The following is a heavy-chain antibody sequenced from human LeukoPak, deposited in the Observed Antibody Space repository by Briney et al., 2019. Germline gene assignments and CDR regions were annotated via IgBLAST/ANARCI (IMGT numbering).Heavy chain of an antibody. CDR2: IFHSGST. CDR1: GGSISSYY. J-gene: IGHJ3*02. D-gene: IGHD3-9*01. V-gene: IGHV4-59*01. Sequence: MSSETLSLTCTVSGGSISSYYWSWIRQPPGKGLEWIGNIFHSGSTNYNPSLKSRVTISVDTSKNQFSLKLNSVTAADTAIYYCARDGAVDILTGYGAFYIWGQGTMVIVS. CDR3: ARDGAVDILTGYGAFYI.